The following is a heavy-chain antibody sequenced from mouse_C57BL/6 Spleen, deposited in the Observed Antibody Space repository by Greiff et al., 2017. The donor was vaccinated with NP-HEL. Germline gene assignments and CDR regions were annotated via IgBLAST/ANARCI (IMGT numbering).Heavy chain of an antibody. CDR3: TRRVYYDYDYYAMDY. CDR2: IYPGNSDT. J-gene: IGHJ4*01. D-gene: IGHD2-4*01. Sequence: VQLKQSGTVLARPGASVKMSCKTSGYTFTSYWMHWVKQRPGQGLEWIGAIYPGNSDTSYNQKFKGKAKLTAVTSASTAYMELSSLTNEDSAVYYCTRRVYYDYDYYAMDYWGQGTSVTVSS. V-gene: IGHV1-5*01. CDR1: GYTFTSYW.